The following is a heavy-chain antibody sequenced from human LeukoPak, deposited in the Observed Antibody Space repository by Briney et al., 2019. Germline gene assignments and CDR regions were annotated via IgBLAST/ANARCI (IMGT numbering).Heavy chain of an antibody. D-gene: IGHD3-3*01. Sequence: SETLSLTCTVSGGSISSYYWSWIRQPPGKGLEWIGYIYYSGSTNYNPSLKSRVTISVDTSKNQFSLKLSSVTAGDTAVYYCARGIFGVVFPYYYYYYMDVWGKGTTVTVSS. CDR2: IYYSGST. J-gene: IGHJ6*03. V-gene: IGHV4-59*01. CDR1: GGSISSYY. CDR3: ARGIFGVVFPYYYYYYMDV.